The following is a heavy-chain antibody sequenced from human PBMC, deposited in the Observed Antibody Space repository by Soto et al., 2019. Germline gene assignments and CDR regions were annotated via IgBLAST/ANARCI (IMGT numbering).Heavy chain of an antibody. Sequence: QVQLVQSGAEVKKPGASVKVSCRASGNTFTNYYIHWGRQAPGQGLEWLGIISPSGASTSYAQKFQDRVTMTRDTSASTVYMELSSLTSDDTAVYYCAGRDCSGGTCLGLDPWGQGTLVTVSS. CDR2: ISPSGAST. D-gene: IGHD2-15*01. V-gene: IGHV1-46*03. CDR3: AGRDCSGGTCLGLDP. CDR1: GNTFTNYY. J-gene: IGHJ5*02.